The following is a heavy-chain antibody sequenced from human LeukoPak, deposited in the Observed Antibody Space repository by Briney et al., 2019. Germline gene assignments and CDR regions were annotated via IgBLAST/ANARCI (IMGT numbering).Heavy chain of an antibody. CDR3: ARDREYSRWYIDY. D-gene: IGHD6-6*01. CDR2: IYTSGST. J-gene: IGHJ4*02. V-gene: IGHV4-4*07. CDR1: SGSISSYY. Sequence: SETLSLTCTVSSGSISSYYWSWIRQPAGKGLEWIGRIYTSGSTNYNPSLKSRVTMSVDTSKNQFSLKLSSVTAADTAVYYCARDREYSRWYIDYWGQGTLVTVSS.